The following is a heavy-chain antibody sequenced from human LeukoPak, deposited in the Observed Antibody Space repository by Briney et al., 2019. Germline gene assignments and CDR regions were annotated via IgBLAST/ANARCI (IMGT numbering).Heavy chain of an antibody. CDR2: FHYSGNN. Sequence: PSETLSLTCTVSGGSISSYYWSWIRQPPGKGLEWSRYFHYSGNNNYNPSLKSRVTLSVDTYKNQFSLKLSSVTAADTAVYYCARLGDSSSRLYYFDYWGQGTLVTVSS. J-gene: IGHJ4*02. V-gene: IGHV4-59*08. CDR3: ARLGDSSSRLYYFDY. CDR1: GGSISSYY. D-gene: IGHD6-6*01.